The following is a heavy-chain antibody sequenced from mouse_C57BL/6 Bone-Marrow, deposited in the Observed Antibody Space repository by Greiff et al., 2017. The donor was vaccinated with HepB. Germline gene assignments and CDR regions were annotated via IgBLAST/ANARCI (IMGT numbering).Heavy chain of an antibody. CDR1: GYAFTNYL. V-gene: IGHV1-54*01. J-gene: IGHJ1*03. CDR2: INPGSGGT. Sequence: QVQLQQSGAELVRPGTSVKVSCKASGYAFTNYLIEWVKQRPGQGLEWIGVINPGSGGTNYNEKFKGKATLTADKSSSTAYMQLSSLTSEDSAVYFWARYGGYPLGFDVWGTGTTVTVSS. CDR3: ARYGGYPLGFDV. D-gene: IGHD1-1*02.